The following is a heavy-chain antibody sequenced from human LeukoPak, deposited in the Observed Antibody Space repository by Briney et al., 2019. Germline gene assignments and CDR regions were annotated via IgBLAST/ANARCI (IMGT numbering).Heavy chain of an antibody. Sequence: GGSLRLSCTTTGFTFSSYGMHWVRQAPGKGLEWVAVISYDGRNKYYADSVKGRFTISRDNSKNTLYLQMNSLRAEDTAVYYCARELERVLDYWGQGTLVTVSS. D-gene: IGHD1-1*01. V-gene: IGHV3-30*03. CDR2: ISYDGRNK. CDR3: ARELERVLDY. CDR1: GFTFSSYG. J-gene: IGHJ4*02.